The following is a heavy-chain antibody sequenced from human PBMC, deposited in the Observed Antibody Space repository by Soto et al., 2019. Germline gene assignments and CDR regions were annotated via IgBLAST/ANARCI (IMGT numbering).Heavy chain of an antibody. CDR3: AREPPRGYSSWYEGY. CDR2: IYYSGST. J-gene: IGHJ4*02. Sequence: PSETLSLTCTVSGGSISSGDYYWSWIRQPPGKGLEWIGYIYYSGSTYYNPSLKSRVTISVDTSKNQFSLKPSSVTAADTAVYYCAREPPRGYSSWYEGYWGQGTLVTVSS. CDR1: GGSISSGDYY. V-gene: IGHV4-30-4*01. D-gene: IGHD6-13*01.